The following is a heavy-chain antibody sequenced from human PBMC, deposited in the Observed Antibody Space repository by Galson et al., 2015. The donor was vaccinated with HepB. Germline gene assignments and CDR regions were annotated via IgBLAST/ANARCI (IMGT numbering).Heavy chain of an antibody. J-gene: IGHJ6*02. Sequence: SVKVSCKASGYDFNKYGLSWVRQAPGQRPEWMGWVSGYDGSANYAPKFRGRVTMTTQASAGTAYMEMRSLTSDDTAVYYCARDSRLELQLNNYYSYGMDVWGQGTAVIV. CDR1: GYDFNKYG. V-gene: IGHV1-18*01. CDR2: VSGYDGSA. D-gene: IGHD1-7*01. CDR3: ARDSRLELQLNNYYSYGMDV.